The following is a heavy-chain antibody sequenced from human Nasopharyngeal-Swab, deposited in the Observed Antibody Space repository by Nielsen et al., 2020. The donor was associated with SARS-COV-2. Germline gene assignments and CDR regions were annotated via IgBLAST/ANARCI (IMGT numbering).Heavy chain of an antibody. CDR3: ARDKAVLRYFDWHQSMDV. D-gene: IGHD3-9*01. Sequence: SETLSLTCAVYGETFSGYYWSWIRQPPGKGLEWIGEINHSGSTNYNPSLKSRVTISVDTSKNQFSLKLSSVTAADTAVYYCARDKAVLRYFDWHQSMDVWGQGTTVTVSS. V-gene: IGHV4-34*01. CDR2: INHSGST. J-gene: IGHJ6*02. CDR1: GETFSGYY.